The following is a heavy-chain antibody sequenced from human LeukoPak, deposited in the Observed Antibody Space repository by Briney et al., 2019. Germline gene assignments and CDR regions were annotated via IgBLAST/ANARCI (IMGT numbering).Heavy chain of an antibody. J-gene: IGHJ4*02. V-gene: IGHV1-69*13. D-gene: IGHD5-24*01. Sequence: AASVKVSCKASGGTFSSYAMSWVRQAPGQGLEWMGGIIPIFGTANYAQKFQGRVTITADESTSTAYMELSSLRSEDTAVYYCARVRDPRLYYFDYWGQGTLVTVSS. CDR1: GGTFSSYA. CDR2: IIPIFGTA. CDR3: ARVRDPRLYYFDY.